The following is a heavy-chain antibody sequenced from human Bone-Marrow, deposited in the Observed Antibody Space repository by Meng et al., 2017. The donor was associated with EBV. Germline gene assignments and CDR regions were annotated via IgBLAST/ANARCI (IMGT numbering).Heavy chain of an antibody. CDR1: GGSISGSNW. CDR3: ARGNAYNVPSFDY. V-gene: IGHV4-4*02. D-gene: IGHD5-24*01. J-gene: IGHJ4*02. CDR2: IWHGGNT. Sequence: QGQLQEPGPGLVKPSGTLSLTCAVSGGSISGSNWWSWVRQPPGKGLEWIGEIWHGGNTNYNPSLKSRVTISVDKSGNQFSLNLNSVTAADTAVYYCARGNAYNVPSFDYWGQGTLVTVSS.